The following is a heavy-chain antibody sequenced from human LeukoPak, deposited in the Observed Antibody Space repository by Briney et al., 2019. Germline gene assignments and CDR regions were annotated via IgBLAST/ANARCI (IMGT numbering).Heavy chain of an antibody. D-gene: IGHD2-21*01. CDR3: AKVGGYCGEYFDY. CDR2: ISGSGGST. CDR1: GFTFSSYA. J-gene: IGHJ4*02. Sequence: PRGSLRLSCAASGFTFSSYAMSWVRQAPGNGLEWVSAISGSGGSTYYADSVKGRFTISRDNSKNTLYLQMNSLRAEDTAVYYCAKVGGYCGEYFDYWGQGTLVTVSS. V-gene: IGHV3-23*01.